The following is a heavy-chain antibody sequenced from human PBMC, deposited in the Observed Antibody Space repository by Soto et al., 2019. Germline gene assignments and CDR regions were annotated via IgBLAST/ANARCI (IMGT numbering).Heavy chain of an antibody. Sequence: ASVKVSCKASGYTFTSYGISWVRQAPGQGLEWMGWISAYNGNTNYAQKLQGRVTMTTDTSTSTAYMELRSLRSDDTAVYYCARAENPPAGNYYYYYGMDVWGQGTTVTVSS. CDR1: GYTFTSYG. D-gene: IGHD6-13*01. V-gene: IGHV1-18*01. CDR2: ISAYNGNT. CDR3: ARAENPPAGNYYYYYGMDV. J-gene: IGHJ6*02.